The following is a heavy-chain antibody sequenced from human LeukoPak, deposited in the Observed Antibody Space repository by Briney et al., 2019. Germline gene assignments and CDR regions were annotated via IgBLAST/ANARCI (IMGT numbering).Heavy chain of an antibody. D-gene: IGHD1-20*01. CDR3: ARGIITGNLYYFDY. V-gene: IGHV4-30-2*01. CDR1: GGSISSGGYS. Sequence: SETLSLTCAVSGGSISSGGYSWSWIRQPPGTGLEWLGYIYHSGSTYYNPSLKSRVTISVDRSKNRFSLKLSSVTAADTAVYYCARGIITGNLYYFDYWGQGTLVTVSS. J-gene: IGHJ4*02. CDR2: IYHSGST.